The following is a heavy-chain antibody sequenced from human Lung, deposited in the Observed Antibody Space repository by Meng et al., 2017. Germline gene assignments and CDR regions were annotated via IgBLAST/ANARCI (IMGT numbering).Heavy chain of an antibody. CDR3: ARPKQANWYFDL. J-gene: IGHJ2*01. V-gene: IGHV4-34*01. D-gene: IGHD1/OR15-1a*01. CDR2: INHSGST. CDR1: GGSFSGYY. Sequence: QVQFQEGGAGLVKPSETLSLTCAVYGGSFSGYYWSWIRQPPGKGLEWIGKINHSGSTNYNPSLKSRVTISVDTSKNQFSLKLSSVTAADTAVYYCARPKQANWYFDLWGRGTLVTVSS.